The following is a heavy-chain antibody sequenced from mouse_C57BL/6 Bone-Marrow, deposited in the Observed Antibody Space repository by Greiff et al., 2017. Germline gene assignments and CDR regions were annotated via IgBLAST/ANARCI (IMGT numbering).Heavy chain of an antibody. CDR1: GYTFTSYW. D-gene: IGHD1-1*01. CDR3: ARGGNYYAFGC. V-gene: IGHV1-62-3*01. CDR2: IDPSSGGT. J-gene: IGHJ3*01. Sequence: QVQLQQPGAELVKPGASVKLSCKASGYTFTSYWMHWVKQRPGRGLEWIGSIDPSSGGTNYNEKFKSKATLTVDKPSSTAYMQLSSLTSEDSAVYYCARGGNYYAFGCWGQGTLVTVSA.